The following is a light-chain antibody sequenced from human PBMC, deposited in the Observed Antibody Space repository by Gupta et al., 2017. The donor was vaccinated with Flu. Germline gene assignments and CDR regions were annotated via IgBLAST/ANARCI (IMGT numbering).Light chain of an antibody. CDR3: CSYAGSYTFVYV. V-gene: IGLV2-11*01. Sequence: QSALTQPRSVSGSPGQSVTISCTGTSSDVGGYNYVSWYQQHPGKAPKLMIYDVSKRPSGVPDRFSGYKSGNTASLTISGLQAEDEADYYCCSYAGSYTFVYVFGTGTKVTVL. CDR2: DVS. J-gene: IGLJ1*01. CDR1: SSDVGGYNY.